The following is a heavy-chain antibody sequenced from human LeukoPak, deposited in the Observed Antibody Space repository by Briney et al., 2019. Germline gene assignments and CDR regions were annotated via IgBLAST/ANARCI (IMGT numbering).Heavy chain of an antibody. Sequence: GGSLRLSCAASGFTFSNAWMSWVRQAPGKGLEWVGRIKSKTDGGTTDYAATVKGRFTISRDDSKNTLYLQMNSLKTEDTAVYYCTTPTSTYYDFWSGYYTGDYWGQGTLVTVSS. J-gene: IGHJ4*02. CDR1: GFTFSNAW. CDR2: IKSKTDGGTT. V-gene: IGHV3-15*01. CDR3: TTPTSTYYDFWSGYYTGDY. D-gene: IGHD3-3*01.